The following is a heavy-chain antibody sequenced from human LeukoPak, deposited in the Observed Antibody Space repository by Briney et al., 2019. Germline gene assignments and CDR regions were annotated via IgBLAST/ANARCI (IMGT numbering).Heavy chain of an antibody. Sequence: SETLSLTCTVSGGSISSYYWSWIRQPPGKGLEWIGYIYYSGSTNYNPSLKSRVTISVDTSKNQFSLKLSSVTAADTAVYYCARDGYNKCAFDIWGQGTMVTVSS. CDR2: IYYSGST. CDR3: ARDGYNKCAFDI. V-gene: IGHV4-59*12. D-gene: IGHD5-24*01. CDR1: GGSISSYY. J-gene: IGHJ3*02.